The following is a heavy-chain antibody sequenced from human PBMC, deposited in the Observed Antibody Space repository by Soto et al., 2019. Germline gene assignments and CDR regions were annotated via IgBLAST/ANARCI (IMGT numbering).Heavy chain of an antibody. J-gene: IGHJ4*02. CDR2: IYYSGST. D-gene: IGHD3-22*01. Sequence: PSETLSLTCTVSGGTISSGDYYWSWIRQPPGKGLEWIGYIYYSGSTYYNPSLKSRVTISVDTSKNQFSLKLSSVTAADTAVYYCARVPLWGDSSGYYYRYYFDYWGQGTLVTVSS. CDR1: GGTISSGDYY. V-gene: IGHV4-30-4*01. CDR3: ARVPLWGDSSGYYYRYYFDY.